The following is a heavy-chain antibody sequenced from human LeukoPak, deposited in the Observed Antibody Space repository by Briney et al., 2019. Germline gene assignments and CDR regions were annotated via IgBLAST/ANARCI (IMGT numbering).Heavy chain of an antibody. Sequence: GGSLRLSCAASGFTVSSNNVNWVRQAPGKGLEWVSLIYSGGSTYYADSVKGRITISRDSSKNTLDLQMNSLRAEDTAVYYCAREVPYSGYDKGYYFDYWGQGTLVTVSS. V-gene: IGHV3-53*01. CDR3: AREVPYSGYDKGYYFDY. J-gene: IGHJ4*02. CDR1: GFTVSSNN. D-gene: IGHD3-9*01. CDR2: IYSGGST.